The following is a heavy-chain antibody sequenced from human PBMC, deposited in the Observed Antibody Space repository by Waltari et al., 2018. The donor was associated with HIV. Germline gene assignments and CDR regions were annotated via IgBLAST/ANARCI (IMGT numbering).Heavy chain of an antibody. CDR1: TGYITQSYY. V-gene: IGHV4-39*01. CDR3: VALRTVTGTIDK. D-gene: IGHD6-19*01. Sequence: QLQLQESGPALVKPSETLSLTCTVSTGYITQSYYWGWVRQFPGTGLEWIGSIYPNGVSHYAPSLKSRVALSVDMSKNQFSLTLTAVTAADTSRYFCVALRTVTGTIDKWGQGTLVTVS. J-gene: IGHJ4*02. CDR2: IYPNGVS.